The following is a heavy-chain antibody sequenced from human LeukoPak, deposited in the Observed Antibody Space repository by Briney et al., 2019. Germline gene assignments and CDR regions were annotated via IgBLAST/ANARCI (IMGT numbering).Heavy chain of an antibody. CDR1: GFTFSSYA. CDR2: ISGSGGST. Sequence: SGGSLRLSCAASGFTFSSYAMSWVRQAPGQGLEWVSAISGSGGSTYYADSVKGRFTISRDNSKNTLYLQMNSLRAEDTAVYYCAKDHGGANDFDYWGQGTLVTVSS. V-gene: IGHV3-23*01. D-gene: IGHD1-26*01. J-gene: IGHJ4*02. CDR3: AKDHGGANDFDY.